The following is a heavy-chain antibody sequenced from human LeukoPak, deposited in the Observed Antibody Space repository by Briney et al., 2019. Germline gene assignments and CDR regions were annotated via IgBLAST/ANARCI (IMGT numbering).Heavy chain of an antibody. Sequence: SETLSLTCAVYGGSFNGYYWSWIRQPPGKGLEWIGEINHSGSTNYNPSLKSRVTISVDTSKNQFSLKLSSVTAADTAVYYCARESYSSSWYGDHSFDYWGQGTLVTVSS. CDR1: GGSFNGYY. J-gene: IGHJ4*02. D-gene: IGHD6-13*01. V-gene: IGHV4-34*01. CDR3: ARESYSSSWYGDHSFDY. CDR2: INHSGST.